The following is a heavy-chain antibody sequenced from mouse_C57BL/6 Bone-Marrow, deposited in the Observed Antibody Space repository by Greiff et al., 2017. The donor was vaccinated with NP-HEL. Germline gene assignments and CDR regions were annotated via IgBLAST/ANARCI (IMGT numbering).Heavy chain of an antibody. D-gene: IGHD2-3*01. CDR3: ARWLLRAMDY. J-gene: IGHJ4*01. CDR2: INPSSGYT. V-gene: IGHV1-7*01. CDR1: GYTFTSYW. Sequence: QVQLKQSGAELAKPGASVKLSCKASGYTFTSYWMHWVKQRPGQGLEWIGYINPSSGYTKYNQKFKDKATLTADKSSRTAYMQLSSLTYEDSAVYYCARWLLRAMDYWGQGTSVTVSS.